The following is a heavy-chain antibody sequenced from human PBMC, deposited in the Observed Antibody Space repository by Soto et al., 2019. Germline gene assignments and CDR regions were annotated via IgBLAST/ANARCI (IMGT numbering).Heavy chain of an antibody. CDR1: GFTFSNYG. D-gene: IGHD1-26*01. J-gene: IGHJ4*02. CDR2: LSNNGSNK. V-gene: IGHV3-30*18. CDR3: AKDGAYSGTYHLEY. Sequence: QVQLVESGGGVVQPGMSLSLSCAASGFTFSNYGMHWVRQAPGKGLEWVTHLSNNGSNKSYADSVKGRFLISRDNSKNTLYLQMTSLMAEDTAVYYCAKDGAYSGTYHLEYWGQGTLVTVSS.